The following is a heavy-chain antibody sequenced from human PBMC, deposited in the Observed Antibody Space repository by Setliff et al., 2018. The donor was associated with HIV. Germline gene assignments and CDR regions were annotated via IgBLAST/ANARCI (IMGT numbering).Heavy chain of an antibody. CDR3: AIENSGYRAFDY. V-gene: IGHV1-2*02. CDR2: IYPNSGGT. J-gene: IGHJ4*02. Sequence: ASVKVSCKASGYNFTAYYMHWVRQAPGQGLEWMGWIYPNSGGTKYAQKVQGRVTITRDTSISTAYMELSRLRSDDTAVYYCAIENSGYRAFDYWGQATLVTVSS. D-gene: IGHD3-22*01. CDR1: GYNFTAYY.